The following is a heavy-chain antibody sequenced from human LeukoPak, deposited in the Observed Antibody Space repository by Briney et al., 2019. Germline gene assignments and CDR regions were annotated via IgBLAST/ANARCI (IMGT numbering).Heavy chain of an antibody. CDR2: INPNSGGT. J-gene: IGHJ4*02. CDR1: GYTFTSYD. V-gene: IGHV1-2*02. D-gene: IGHD3-22*01. Sequence: ASVKVSCKASGYTFTSYDINWVRQAPGQGLEWMGWINPNSGGTNYAQKFQGRVTMTGDTSISTAYMELSSLRSDDTAVYYCARDTAYYDGEYYFEYWGQGALVTVSS. CDR3: ARDTAYYDGEYYFEY.